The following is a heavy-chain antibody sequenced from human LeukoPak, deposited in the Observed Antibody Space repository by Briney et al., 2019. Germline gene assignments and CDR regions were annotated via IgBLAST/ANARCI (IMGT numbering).Heavy chain of an antibody. CDR3: ARVSVDFWSENNWFDP. Sequence: SETLSLTCTISGGSITSDGYSWSWIRQPPGKGLEWLGIIYYSGSTYYNPSLKSRVTISVDTSKNQFSLKLSSVTAADTAVYYCARVSVDFWSENNWFDPWGQGTLVTVSS. CDR2: IYYSGST. CDR1: GGSITSDGYS. V-gene: IGHV4-31*03. J-gene: IGHJ5*02. D-gene: IGHD3-3*01.